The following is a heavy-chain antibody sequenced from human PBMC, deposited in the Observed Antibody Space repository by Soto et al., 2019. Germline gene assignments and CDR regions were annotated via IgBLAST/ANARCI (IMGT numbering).Heavy chain of an antibody. CDR2: ISPSGDSP. V-gene: IGHV3-23*01. Sequence: GGSLRLSCAVSGFPFSSYGMSWVRQAPGKGLEWVARISPSGDSPAYADFVEGRFTVSRDNSKNTLSLLMNSVRAEDTAVYYCARDQTMAGPTTFDYCGQGTLVTVSS. J-gene: IGHJ4*02. CDR3: ARDQTMAGPTTFDY. CDR1: GFPFSSYG. D-gene: IGHD6-19*01.